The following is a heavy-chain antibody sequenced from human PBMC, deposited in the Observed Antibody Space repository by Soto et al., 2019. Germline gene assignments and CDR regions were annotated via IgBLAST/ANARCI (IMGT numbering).Heavy chain of an antibody. Sequence: GGSLRLSCAASGFTFGSYDMHWVRQITGKGLEWVSAIGTAGDTFYPGSVKGRVTISRENAKNSVYLQMDNLRVGDTAVYYCARAGGSSRGNSYNGIDVWGQGTSVTVSS. J-gene: IGHJ6*02. CDR2: IGTAGDT. V-gene: IGHV3-13*01. CDR1: GFTFGSYD. CDR3: ARAGGSSRGNSYNGIDV. D-gene: IGHD1-26*01.